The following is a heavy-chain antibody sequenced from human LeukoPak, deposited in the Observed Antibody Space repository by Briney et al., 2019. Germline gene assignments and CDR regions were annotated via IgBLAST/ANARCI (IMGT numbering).Heavy chain of an antibody. D-gene: IGHD3-3*01. CDR2: IYTSGST. V-gene: IGHV4-4*07. J-gene: IGHJ4*02. Sequence: TSETLSLTCTDSGGSISSYYWSWIRQPAGKGLEWIGRIYTSGSTNYNPSLKSRVTMSVDTSKNQFSLKLSSVTAADTAVYYCARDPLEWLSYYFDYWGQGTLVTVSS. CDR1: GGSISSYY. CDR3: ARDPLEWLSYYFDY.